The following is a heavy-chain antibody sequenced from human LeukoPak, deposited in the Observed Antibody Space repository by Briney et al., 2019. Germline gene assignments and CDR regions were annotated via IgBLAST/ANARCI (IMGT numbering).Heavy chain of an antibody. CDR1: GFTFSSYS. CDR3: AKEGSSWYPEYFQH. Sequence: GGSLRLSCAASGFTFSSYSMNWVRQAPGKGLEWVSSISSSSSYIYYADSVKGRFTISRDNAKNSLYLQMNSLRAEDTAVYYCAKEGSSWYPEYFQHWGQGTLVTVSS. D-gene: IGHD6-13*01. J-gene: IGHJ1*01. CDR2: ISSSSSYI. V-gene: IGHV3-21*01.